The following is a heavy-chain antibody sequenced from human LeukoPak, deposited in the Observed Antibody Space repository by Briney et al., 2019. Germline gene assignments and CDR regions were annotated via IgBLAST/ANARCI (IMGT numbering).Heavy chain of an antibody. CDR1: GFTFSPSW. Sequence: GGSLRLSCAASGFTFSPSWMHWVRQAPGKGLEWVSRINNDGSYINYADSVKGRFTISRDNSKNTLFLQVSSLRAEDTAVYYCAKAPNYYDSSGYTVDAFDIWGQGTMVTVSS. CDR2: INNDGSYI. J-gene: IGHJ3*02. CDR3: AKAPNYYDSSGYTVDAFDI. D-gene: IGHD3-22*01. V-gene: IGHV3-74*01.